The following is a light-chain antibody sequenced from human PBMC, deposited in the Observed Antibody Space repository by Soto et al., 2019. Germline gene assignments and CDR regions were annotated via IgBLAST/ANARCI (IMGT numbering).Light chain of an antibody. CDR1: KLGDKY. V-gene: IGLV3-1*01. Sequence: SYELTQPPSVSVSPGQTASITCSGDKLGDKYACWYQQKPGQSPVLVIYQDSKRPSGIPERFSGSNSGNTATLTISGTQAMDEADYYCQAWDSSTVVVFGGGTKLNVL. CDR2: QDS. J-gene: IGLJ2*01. CDR3: QAWDSSTVVV.